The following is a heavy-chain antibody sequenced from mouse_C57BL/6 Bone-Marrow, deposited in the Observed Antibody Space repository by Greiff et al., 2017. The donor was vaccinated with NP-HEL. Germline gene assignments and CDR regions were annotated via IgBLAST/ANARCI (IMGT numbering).Heavy chain of an antibody. Sequence: QVQLQQSGAELVRPGTSVKVSCKASGYAFTNYLIEWVKQRPGQGLEWIGVINPGSGGTNYNEKFKGKATLTAGKSSSTAYMQLSSLTSEDSAVYFCARCPPFYAMDYWGQGTSVTVSS. J-gene: IGHJ4*01. CDR1: GYAFTNYL. CDR3: ARCPPFYAMDY. CDR2: INPGSGGT. V-gene: IGHV1-54*01.